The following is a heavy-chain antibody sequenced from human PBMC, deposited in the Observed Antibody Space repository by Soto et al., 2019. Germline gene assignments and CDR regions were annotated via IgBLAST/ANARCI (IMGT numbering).Heavy chain of an antibody. V-gene: IGHV1-3*01. D-gene: IGHD7-27*01. CDR1: GYTFRTYP. J-gene: IGHJ6*02. CDR3: ARDDLGLSYDGLDV. Sequence: QVQLVQSGAEVKKPAASVKVSCKASGYTFRTYPMHWVRQAPGQIPEWLGWINVGNGETKYSQKFQGRVTITRDTSATTCYMELRRLKSADTAVYYCARDDLGLSYDGLDVWGQGTTVTVSS. CDR2: INVGNGET.